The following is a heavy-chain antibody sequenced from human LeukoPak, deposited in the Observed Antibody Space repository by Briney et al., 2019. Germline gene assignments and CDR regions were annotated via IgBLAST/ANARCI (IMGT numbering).Heavy chain of an antibody. CDR1: GFTFSSYA. V-gene: IGHV3-23*01. D-gene: IGHD3-22*01. J-gene: IGHJ4*02. CDR2: ISGSGGST. Sequence: GGSLRLSCAASGFTFSSYAMSWVRQAPGKGLEWVSAISGSGGSTYYADSVKGRFTISRDNSKDTLHLQMNSLRAEDTAVYYCAKAGYYYDSSGYWYFDYWGQGTLVTVSS. CDR3: AKAGYYYDSSGYWYFDY.